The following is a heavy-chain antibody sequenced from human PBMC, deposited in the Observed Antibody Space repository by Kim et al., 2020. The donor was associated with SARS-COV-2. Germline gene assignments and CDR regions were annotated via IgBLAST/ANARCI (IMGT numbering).Heavy chain of an antibody. V-gene: IGHV4-31*02. CDR3: ARVNDCDWFDP. D-gene: IGHD2-21*02. CDR2: ST. J-gene: IGHJ5*02. Sequence: STYYNPSLKSRVNISIDTSKQQFSLKLTSVTAADTAVYYCARVNDCDWFDPWGQGTLVTVSS.